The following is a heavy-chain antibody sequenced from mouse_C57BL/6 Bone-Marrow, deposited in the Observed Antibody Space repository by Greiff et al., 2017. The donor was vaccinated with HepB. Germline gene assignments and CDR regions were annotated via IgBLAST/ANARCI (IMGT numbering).Heavy chain of an antibody. CDR2: ISDGGSYT. V-gene: IGHV5-4*01. Sequence: EVQLQESGGGLVKPGGSLKLSCAASGFTFSSYAMSWVRQTPEKRLEWVATISDGGSYTYYPDNVKGRFTISRDNAKNNLYLQMSHLKSEDTAMYYCARGPLITTVVAGPFAYWGQGTLVTVSA. D-gene: IGHD1-1*01. J-gene: IGHJ3*01. CDR1: GFTFSSYA. CDR3: ARGPLITTVVAGPFAY.